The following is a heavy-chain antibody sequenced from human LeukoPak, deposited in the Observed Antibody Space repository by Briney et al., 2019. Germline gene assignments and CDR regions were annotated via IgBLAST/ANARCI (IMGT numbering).Heavy chain of an antibody. CDR1: GFTFRSYW. J-gene: IGHJ4*02. CDR2: ISGDGSMT. Sequence: GGSLRLSCAVSGFTFRSYWMHWVRQAPGRGLVWVSRISGDGSMTNYADSVKGRFTISRDNAKNTVYLQMNSLRAEDTAVYYCARYSSSSGGASHYLDYWGQGTLVTVSS. V-gene: IGHV3-74*01. CDR3: ARYSSSSGGASHYLDY. D-gene: IGHD6-6*01.